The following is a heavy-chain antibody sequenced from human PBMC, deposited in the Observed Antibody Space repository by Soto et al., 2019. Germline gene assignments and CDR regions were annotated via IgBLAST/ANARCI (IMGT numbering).Heavy chain of an antibody. CDR2: VNAGNGNT. CDR1: GYTFTSYA. CDR3: ARNLMDYDILTGYNAFDI. J-gene: IGHJ3*02. V-gene: IGHV1-3*01. Sequence: GASVKVSCKASGYTFTSYAMHGVRQAPGQRLEWMGWVNAGNGNTKYSQKFQGRVTITRDTSASTAYMELSSLRSEDTAVYYCARNLMDYDILTGYNAFDIWGQGTMVTVSS. D-gene: IGHD3-9*01.